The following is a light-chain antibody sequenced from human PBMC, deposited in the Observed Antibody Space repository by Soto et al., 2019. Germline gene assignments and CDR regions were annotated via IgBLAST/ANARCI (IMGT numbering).Light chain of an antibody. V-gene: IGKV3-20*01. CDR3: QQYGTSPPYT. Sequence: EIVLAQSPGTLSLSPGERATLSCRASQSVTSNYLAWYQQKPGQAPRLLIYGASTRATGIPDRFSGSGSGTDFTFTISRLEPEDFAVYYCQQYGTSPPYTFGQGTKLEIK. J-gene: IGKJ2*01. CDR2: GAS. CDR1: QSVTSNY.